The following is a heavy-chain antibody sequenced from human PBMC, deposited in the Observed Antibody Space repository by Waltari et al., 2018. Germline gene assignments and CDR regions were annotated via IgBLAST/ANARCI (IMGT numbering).Heavy chain of an antibody. J-gene: IGHJ6*02. CDR2: VIPIVGTG. D-gene: IGHD6-13*01. CDR1: GGTFSSYA. Sequence: QVQLVQSGAEVKKPGSSVKVSCKASGGTFSSYAISWVRQAPGQGLEWRGRVIPIVGTGNYEMKSQGRCTITADESRSTACMGLSSLRSEDTAVYYWARTWQQLVPGDYYYYGMDVWGQGTTVTVSS. CDR3: ARTWQQLVPGDYYYYGMDV. V-gene: IGHV1-69*01.